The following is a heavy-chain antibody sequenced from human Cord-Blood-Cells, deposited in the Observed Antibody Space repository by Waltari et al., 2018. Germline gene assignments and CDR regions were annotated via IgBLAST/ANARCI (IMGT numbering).Heavy chain of an antibody. CDR1: GYTFTGYY. Sequence: QVQLVQSGAEVKKPGASVKVSCKASGYTFTGYYMHWVRQAPGQGLEWMGSINPNSGGTNYAQKFQGRVTMTRDTSISTAYMELSRLRSDDTAVYYCANSYYYDSSGYQRWFDPWGQGTLVTVSS. CDR3: ANSYYYDSSGYQRWFDP. CDR2: INPNSGGT. D-gene: IGHD3-22*01. V-gene: IGHV1-2*02. J-gene: IGHJ5*02.